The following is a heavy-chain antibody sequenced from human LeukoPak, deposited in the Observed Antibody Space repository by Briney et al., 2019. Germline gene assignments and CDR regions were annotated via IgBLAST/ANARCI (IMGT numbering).Heavy chain of an antibody. Sequence: PGGSLRLSCAASGFTFSTYAMSWVRQAPGKGLEWVSAISWNSGSIGYADSVKGRFTISRDNAKNSLYLQMNSLRAEDTALYYCARTYDFWSGRYFDYWGQGTLVTVSS. V-gene: IGHV3-9*01. CDR1: GFTFSTYA. CDR3: ARTYDFWSGRYFDY. CDR2: ISWNSGSI. J-gene: IGHJ4*02. D-gene: IGHD3-3*01.